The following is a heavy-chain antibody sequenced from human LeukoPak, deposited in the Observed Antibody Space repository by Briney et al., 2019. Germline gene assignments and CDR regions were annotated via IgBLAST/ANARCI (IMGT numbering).Heavy chain of an antibody. CDR3: ARTSSGWYRFDY. CDR2: IYYSGST. Sequence: SETLPLTCTVSGGSISSYYWSWIRQPPAKGLEWIGYIYYSGSTNYNPSLKSRVTISVDTSKNQFSLKLSSVTAADTAVYYCARTSSGWYRFDYWGQGTLVTVSS. CDR1: GGSISSYY. V-gene: IGHV4-59*01. D-gene: IGHD6-19*01. J-gene: IGHJ4*02.